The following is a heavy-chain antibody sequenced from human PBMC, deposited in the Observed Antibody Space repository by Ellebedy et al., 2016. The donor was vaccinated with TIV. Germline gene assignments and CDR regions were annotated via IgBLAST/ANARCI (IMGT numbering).Heavy chain of an antibody. CDR2: VSSNGRST. V-gene: IGHV3-64*04. CDR1: GFTFSSFA. CDR3: ARAIYGASYL. Sequence: GGSLRLSCSASGFTFSSFALHWVRQAPGKGLEYVSGVSSNGRSTFYVDSVRGRFSVSRDNSKNTVYLQMNSLGAEDTAVYYCARAIYGASYLWGRGTLVTVSS. J-gene: IGHJ2*01. D-gene: IGHD4-17*01.